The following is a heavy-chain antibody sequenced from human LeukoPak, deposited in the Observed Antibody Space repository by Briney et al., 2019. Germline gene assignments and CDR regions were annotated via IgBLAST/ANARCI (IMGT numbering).Heavy chain of an antibody. CDR2: IKSDGSST. Sequence: GGPLRLSCAASGFTFSSYWMYWVRHAPGKGLVWVSRIKSDGSSTTYADSVKGRFTISRDNAKTTLYLQMNSLRAEDTAVYYCASSPLGYCSGGSCYSSSNWFDPWGQGTLVTVSS. V-gene: IGHV3-74*01. CDR1: GFTFSSYW. D-gene: IGHD2-15*01. CDR3: ASSPLGYCSGGSCYSSSNWFDP. J-gene: IGHJ5*02.